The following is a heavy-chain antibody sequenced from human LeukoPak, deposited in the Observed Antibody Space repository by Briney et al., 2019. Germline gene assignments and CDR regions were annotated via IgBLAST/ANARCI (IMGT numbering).Heavy chain of an antibody. J-gene: IGHJ4*02. Sequence: GASMKVSCKASGFTFSNSAMQWVRQARGQRLEWIGWIVVGSGNTNYAQKFQERVSITRDMSRSTVYMELSSLRSEDTAVYYCAAGYYDILSGWGQGTLVTVSS. D-gene: IGHD3-9*01. CDR2: IVVGSGNT. CDR3: AAGYYDILSG. V-gene: IGHV1-58*02. CDR1: GFTFSNSA.